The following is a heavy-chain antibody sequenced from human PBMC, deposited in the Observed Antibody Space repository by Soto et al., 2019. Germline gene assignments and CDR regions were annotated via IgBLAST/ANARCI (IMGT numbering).Heavy chain of an antibody. CDR1: GDSITSDKW. CDR2: IYHSGST. J-gene: IGHJ4*02. V-gene: IGHV4-4*02. CDR3: ARGETQQQRDY. Sequence: QVQLQESGPGLVKPSGTLSLTCAVSGDSITSDKWWSWIRQPPGKGLQWIGEIYHSGSTQYNPSLKSRVIISVDKSKNQFSLKLSSVTAADTAVYYCARGETQQQRDYWGQGTLVTVSS. D-gene: IGHD6-13*01.